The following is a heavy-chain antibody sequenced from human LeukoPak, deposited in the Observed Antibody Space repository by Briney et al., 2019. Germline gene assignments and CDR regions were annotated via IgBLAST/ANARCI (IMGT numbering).Heavy chain of an antibody. CDR2: IKQDGSEK. CDR1: GFTFSNYW. V-gene: IGHV3-7*01. J-gene: IGHJ5*02. Sequence: GRSLRLSCAASGFTFSNYWMSWVRQAPGKGPEWEAKIKQDGSEKYYVDSVKGRFTISRDNAKNSMYLQMNSLRAEDTAVYSCARGDSSTTWQDWFDPWGQGTLVTVSS. CDR3: ARGDSSTTWQDWFDP. D-gene: IGHD2-2*01.